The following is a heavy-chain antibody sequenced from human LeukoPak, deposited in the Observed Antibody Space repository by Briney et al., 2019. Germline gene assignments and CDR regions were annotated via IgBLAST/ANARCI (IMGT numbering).Heavy chain of an antibody. Sequence: PSETLSLTCTVSGGSISSGDYYWSWIRQPPGKGLEWIGYIYYSGSTYYNPSLKSRVTISVDTSKNQFSLKLSSVTAADTAVYYCARVPMIVEGDPQGGWGQGSLVTVSS. CDR1: GGSISSGDYY. CDR3: ARVPMIVEGDPQGG. CDR2: IYYSGST. D-gene: IGHD3-22*01. V-gene: IGHV4-30-4*01. J-gene: IGHJ4*02.